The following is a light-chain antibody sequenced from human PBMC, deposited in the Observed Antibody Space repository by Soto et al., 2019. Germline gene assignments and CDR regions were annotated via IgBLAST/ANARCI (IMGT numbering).Light chain of an antibody. CDR1: QSVDNN. CDR2: GSF. Sequence: EIVMTQSPVTLSASPGASATLSCRASQSVDNNVAWYQQKPGQAPRLLIVGSFARATGIPARFSGSGSGTEFTLTISSLQSEDFAVYYCQQYNNWPWTFGQGTKVDIK. V-gene: IGKV3-15*01. J-gene: IGKJ1*01. CDR3: QQYNNWPWT.